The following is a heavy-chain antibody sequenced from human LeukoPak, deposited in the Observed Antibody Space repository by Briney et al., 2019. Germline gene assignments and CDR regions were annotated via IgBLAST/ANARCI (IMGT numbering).Heavy chain of an antibody. Sequence: GSLRLSCAASGFAFSSCAMSWVRQAPGEGLEWVSAISGSGDTTYYADSVKGRFTISRDNSKNTLYLQMNSLRAEDTAVYYCAKETYYDSSGYSDYWGQGTLVTVSS. CDR3: AKETYYDSSGYSDY. D-gene: IGHD3-22*01. V-gene: IGHV3-23*01. J-gene: IGHJ4*02. CDR1: GFAFSSCA. CDR2: ISGSGDTT.